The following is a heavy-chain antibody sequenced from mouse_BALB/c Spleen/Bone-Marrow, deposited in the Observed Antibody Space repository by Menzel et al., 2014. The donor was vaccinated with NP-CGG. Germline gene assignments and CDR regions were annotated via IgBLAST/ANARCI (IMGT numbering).Heavy chain of an antibody. CDR3: ARHGITRLLDY. CDR2: ISSGGSYT. V-gene: IGHV5-9-3*01. CDR1: GSTFSSYA. J-gene: IGHJ2*01. Sequence: EVKLMESGGGLVKPGGSLKLSCAASGSTFSSYAMSWVRQTPEKRLEWVATISSGGSYTYYPDSVKGRFTISGDNAKNTLYLQMSSLRSEDTAMYYCARHGITRLLDYWGQGTTLTVSS. D-gene: IGHD2-4*01.